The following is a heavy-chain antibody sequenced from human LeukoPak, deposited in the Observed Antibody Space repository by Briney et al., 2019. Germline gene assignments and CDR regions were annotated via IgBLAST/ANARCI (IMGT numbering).Heavy chain of an antibody. Sequence: PSETLSLTCNVSGASINSSSYWGWIRQPPGKGLEWVGTVYHLDTTFYNPSLKSRIKISADASTNLLSLRLTSVTAADTAIYFCESGQNLYGWRRGTL. V-gene: IGHV4-38-2*02. CDR3: ESGQNLYG. CDR2: VYHLDTT. CDR1: GASINSSSY. J-gene: IGHJ4*01. D-gene: IGHD4-17*01.